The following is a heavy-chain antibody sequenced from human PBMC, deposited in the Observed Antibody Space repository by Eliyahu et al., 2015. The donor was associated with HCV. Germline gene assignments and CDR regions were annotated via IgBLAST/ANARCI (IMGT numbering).Heavy chain of an antibody. Sequence: EVQLVESGGGLVQPGGSLRLSCAVSGFTFSTYDMHWVRQGPGKGLEWVSGIATNGASFYAGSVKGRFTISRENAKNSLYLQMNSLRAGDTAVYHCVRGGSPEAFDIWGRGTMVTVSS. D-gene: IGHD1-14*01. CDR2: IATNGAS. J-gene: IGHJ3*02. CDR1: GFTFSTYD. CDR3: VRGGSPEAFDI. V-gene: IGHV3-13*01.